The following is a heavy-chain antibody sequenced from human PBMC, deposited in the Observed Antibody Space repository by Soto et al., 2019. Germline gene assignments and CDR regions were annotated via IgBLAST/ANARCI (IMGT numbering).Heavy chain of an antibody. V-gene: IGHV3-66*01. D-gene: IGHD2-21*02. CDR2: IYSGGST. Sequence: GGSLRLSCAASGFTVSSNYMSWVRQAPGKGLEWVSVIYSGGSTYYADFVKGRFTISRDNSKNTLYLQMNSLRAEDTAVYYCARSHDPRWGDAAFDIWGQGTMVTVSS. J-gene: IGHJ3*02. CDR1: GFTVSSNY. CDR3: ARSHDPRWGDAAFDI.